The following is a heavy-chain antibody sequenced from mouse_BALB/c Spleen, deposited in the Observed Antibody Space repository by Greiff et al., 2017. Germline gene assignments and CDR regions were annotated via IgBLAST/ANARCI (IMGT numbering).Heavy chain of an antibody. D-gene: IGHD2-14*01. CDR3: AKRGGYDGDGYAMDY. V-gene: IGHV2-6-5*01. J-gene: IGHJ4*01. Sequence: LQESGPGLVAPSQSLSITCTVSGFSLTDYGVSWIRQPPGKGLEWLGVIWGGGSTYYNSALKSRLSISKDNSKSQVFLKMNSLQTDDTAMYYCAKRGGYDGDGYAMDYWGQGTSVTVSS. CDR1: GFSLTDYG. CDR2: IWGGGST.